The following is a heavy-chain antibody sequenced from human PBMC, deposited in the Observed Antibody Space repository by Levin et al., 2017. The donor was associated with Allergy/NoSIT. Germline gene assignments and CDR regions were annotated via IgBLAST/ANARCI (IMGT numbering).Heavy chain of an antibody. J-gene: IGHJ4*02. CDR3: ARGRTSAQTYNYFDS. CDR2: VSYDGTNQ. D-gene: IGHD1-1*01. Sequence: GGSLRLSCAASGFTFDFYALHWFRQAPGNRLEWLAAVSYDGTNQWYADSVKGRFTISRDNSKSALFLQMNSLRADDTALYYCARGRTSAQTYNYFDSWGQGTLVTVSS. V-gene: IGHV3-30*04. CDR1: GFTFDFYA.